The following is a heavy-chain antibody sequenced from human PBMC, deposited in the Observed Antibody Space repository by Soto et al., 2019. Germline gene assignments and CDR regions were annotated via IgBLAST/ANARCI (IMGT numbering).Heavy chain of an antibody. V-gene: IGHV1-18*01. D-gene: IGHD1-1*01. CDR2: ISAHNGNT. CDR3: ARGRYGDY. J-gene: IGHJ4*02. CDR1: GYDFTTYG. Sequence: QVHLVQSGAEVKKPGASVKVSCKGSGYDFTTYGITWVRQAPGQGLEWMAWISAHNGNTDYAQKLQGXVXLTRDTSTSTAYMELRSLRSDDTAVYYCARGRYGDYWGQGALVTVSS.